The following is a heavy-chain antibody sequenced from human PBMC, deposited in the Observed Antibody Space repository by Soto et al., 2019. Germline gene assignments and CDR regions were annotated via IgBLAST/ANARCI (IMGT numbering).Heavy chain of an antibody. CDR2: IYYSGST. V-gene: IGHV4-59*01. J-gene: IGHJ4*02. CDR1: GGSISSYY. Sequence: SATLSLTCTVSGGSISSYYWSWIRQPPGKGLEWIGYIYYSGSTNYNPSLKSRVTISVDTSKNQFSLKVSSVTAADTAVYYCARRWGTSFDFWGQGTLVTVSS. D-gene: IGHD7-27*01. CDR3: ARRWGTSFDF.